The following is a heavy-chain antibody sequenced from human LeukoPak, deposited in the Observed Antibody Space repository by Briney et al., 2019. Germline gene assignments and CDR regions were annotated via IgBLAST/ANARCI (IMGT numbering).Heavy chain of an antibody. J-gene: IGHJ4*02. CDR2: INTNTGNP. V-gene: IGHV7-4-1*02. CDR1: GYTFTSYA. Sequence: ASVKVSCKASGYTFTSYAMNWVRQAPGQGLEWMGCINTNTGNPTYTQGFTGRLVFSLDTSVSTAYLQISSLKAEDTAVYYCARDPVEFVLWFTFGGADRFDYWGQRNLVTVSS. D-gene: IGHD3-16*01. CDR3: ARDPVEFVLWFTFGGADRFDY.